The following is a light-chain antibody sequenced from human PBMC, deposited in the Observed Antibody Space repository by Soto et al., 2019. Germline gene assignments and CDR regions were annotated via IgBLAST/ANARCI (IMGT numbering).Light chain of an antibody. CDR1: QSVSNNF. CDR3: QQYDSSPSWT. J-gene: IGKJ1*01. V-gene: IGKV3-20*01. CDR2: GPS. Sequence: EIVLTQSPVTLSLSRWERATLSCRASQSVSNNFLVWYQHRPGQAPRLLIYGPSTRATGIPDRFSGSGSGTDFTLTISRLEPEAFAVYYCQQYDSSPSWTFGQGTKVDIK.